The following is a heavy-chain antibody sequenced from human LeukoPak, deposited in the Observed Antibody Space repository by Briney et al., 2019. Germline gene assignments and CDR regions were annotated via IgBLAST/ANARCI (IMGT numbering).Heavy chain of an antibody. Sequence: PSETLSLTCAVYGGSFSGYYWSWIRQPPGKGLEWIGEINHSGSTNYNPSLKSRVTISVDTSKNQFSLKLSSVTAADTAVYYCARHERNGGYYDYWGQGTPVTVSS. CDR3: ARHERNGGYYDY. J-gene: IGHJ4*02. CDR1: GGSFSGYY. D-gene: IGHD3-22*01. CDR2: INHSGST. V-gene: IGHV4-34*01.